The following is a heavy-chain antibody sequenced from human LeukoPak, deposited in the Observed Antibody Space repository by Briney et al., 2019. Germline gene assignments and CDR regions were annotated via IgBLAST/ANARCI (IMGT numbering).Heavy chain of an antibody. D-gene: IGHD3-22*01. CDR3: TRLARYYYDSRGSRITPDYYFDY. CDR2: IRSKANSYAT. Sequence: GGSLRLSCAASGFTFSGSAMHWVRQASGKGLEWVGRIRSKANSYATAYAASVKGRFTISRDDSKNTAYLQMNSLKTEDTAVYYCTRLARYYYDSRGSRITPDYYFDYWGQGTLVTVSS. CDR1: GFTFSGSA. V-gene: IGHV3-73*01. J-gene: IGHJ4*02.